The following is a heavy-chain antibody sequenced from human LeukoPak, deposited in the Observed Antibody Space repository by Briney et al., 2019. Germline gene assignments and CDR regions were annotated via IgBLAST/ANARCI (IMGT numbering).Heavy chain of an antibody. CDR3: ARGRGSGWYPDGY. CDR1: GGSFSGYY. D-gene: IGHD6-19*01. CDR2: INHSGST. Sequence: KASETLSLTCAVYGGSFSGYYWSWIRQPPGKGLEWIGEINHSGSTNYNPSLKSRVTISVDTSKNQFSLKLSSVTAADTAVYYCARGRGSGWYPDGYWGQGTLVTVSS. J-gene: IGHJ4*02. V-gene: IGHV4-34*01.